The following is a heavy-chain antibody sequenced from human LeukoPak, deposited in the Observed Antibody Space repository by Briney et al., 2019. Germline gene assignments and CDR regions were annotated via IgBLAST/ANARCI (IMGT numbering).Heavy chain of an antibody. CDR2: MNPNSGNT. V-gene: IGHV1-8*01. CDR3: ARKYYDFWSGYLGYYYYGMDV. D-gene: IGHD3-3*01. Sequence: EASVKVSCKASGYTFTSYDINWVRQATGQGLEWMGWMNPNSGNTGYAQKFQGRVTMTRNTSISTAYMELSSLRSEDTAVYYCARKYYDFWSGYLGYYYYGMDVWGQGTTVTVSS. CDR1: GYTFTSYD. J-gene: IGHJ6*02.